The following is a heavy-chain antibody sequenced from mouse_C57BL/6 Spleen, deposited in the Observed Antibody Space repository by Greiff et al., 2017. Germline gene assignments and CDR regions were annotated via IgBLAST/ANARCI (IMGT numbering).Heavy chain of an antibody. CDR2: IDPSDSYT. J-gene: IGHJ4*01. CDR3: ARLNYSNSYAMDY. V-gene: IGHV1-50*01. CDR1: GYTFTSYW. Sequence: QVQLKQPGAELVKPGASVKLSCKASGYTFTSYWMQWVKQRPGQGLEWIGEIDPSDSYTNYNQKFKGKATLTVDTSSSTAYMQLSSLTSEDSAVYYCARLNYSNSYAMDYWGQGTSVTVSS. D-gene: IGHD2-5*01.